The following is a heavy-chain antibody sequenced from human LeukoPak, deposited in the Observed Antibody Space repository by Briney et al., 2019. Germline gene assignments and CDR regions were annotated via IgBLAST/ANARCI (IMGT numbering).Heavy chain of an antibody. Sequence: ASVKVSCKASGYTFTSYGISWVRQAPGQRLEWMGWISAYNGNTNYAQKLQGRVTMTTDTSTSTAYMELRSLRSDDTAVYYCARDTHFYSWDGSGSYYKPLPWVWFDPWGQGTLVTVSS. D-gene: IGHD3-10*01. CDR1: GYTFTSYG. CDR3: ARDTHFYSWDGSGSYYKPLPWVWFDP. V-gene: IGHV1-18*01. J-gene: IGHJ5*02. CDR2: ISAYNGNT.